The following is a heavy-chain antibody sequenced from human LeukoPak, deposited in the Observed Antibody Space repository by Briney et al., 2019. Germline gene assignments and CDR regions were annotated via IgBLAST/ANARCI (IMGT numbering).Heavy chain of an antibody. J-gene: IGHJ4*02. D-gene: IGHD2-15*01. Sequence: GGSLRLSCAASGFTFSSAWMSGVRQAPGKGLEWVVRIKSKTDGGTPDYAAPVKGRFTISRDDSKNTLYLQMNSLRIEDTAVYYCGEDGGHRGQGILVTVSS. CDR3: GEDGGH. V-gene: IGHV3-15*01. CDR2: IKSKTDGGTP. CDR1: GFTFSSAW.